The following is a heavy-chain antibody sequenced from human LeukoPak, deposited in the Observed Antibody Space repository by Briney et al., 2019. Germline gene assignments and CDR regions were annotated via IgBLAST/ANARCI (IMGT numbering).Heavy chain of an antibody. CDR2: IYYSGST. CDR3: ARDRGPYYYGSGSYYGMDV. Sequence: PSETLSLTCTVSGGSISSYYWSWIRQPPGKGLEWIGYIYYSGSTNYNPSLKSRVTISVDTSKNQFSLKLSSVTAADTAVYYCARDRGPYYYGSGSYYGMDVWGQGTTVTVSS. J-gene: IGHJ6*02. CDR1: GGSISSYY. D-gene: IGHD3-10*01. V-gene: IGHV4-59*01.